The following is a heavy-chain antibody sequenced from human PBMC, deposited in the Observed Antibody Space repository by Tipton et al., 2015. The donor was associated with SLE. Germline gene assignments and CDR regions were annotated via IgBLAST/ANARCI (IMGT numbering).Heavy chain of an antibody. D-gene: IGHD2-2*01. V-gene: IGHV4-61*10. CDR1: GASISSGSFY. Sequence: LRLSCTVSGASISSGSFYWSWIRQSAGKGLEWIGSIYYTGYTYYNPSLKSRVTVSIDTSTSTAYMELRSLRSDDTAVYYCARAIVVVPGHYYMDVWGKGTTVTISS. CDR3: ARAIVVVPGHYYMDV. J-gene: IGHJ6*03. CDR2: IYYTGYT.